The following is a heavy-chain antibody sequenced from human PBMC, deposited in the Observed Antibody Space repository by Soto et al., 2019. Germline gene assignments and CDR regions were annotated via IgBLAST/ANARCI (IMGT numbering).Heavy chain of an antibody. CDR2: IYYTGST. D-gene: IGHD7-27*01. CDR3: ARANCYSEY. CDR1: GGSINNHY. V-gene: IGHV4-59*11. J-gene: IGHJ4*02. Sequence: QVHLQESGPGLVKPSETLSLTCTVSGGSINNHYWSWIRQPPEKGLEWIGYIYYTGSTNYNPSLKSPVTMSVDTSKNQFSLNLTSLTAVDTAIYYCARANCYSEYWGQGTLVTVSS.